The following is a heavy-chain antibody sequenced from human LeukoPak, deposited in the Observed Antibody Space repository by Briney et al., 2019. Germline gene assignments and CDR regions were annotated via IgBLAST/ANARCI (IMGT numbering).Heavy chain of an antibody. Sequence: KPSETLSLTCTVSGGSITGYYWNWIRQPAGQGLEWLGRVYSSGVGNYNPSLTSRVTMSVDTSKNQFSLKLTSLTAADTDVYYCAREEFLHEIDSSGYFVYWGQGILVTVSS. D-gene: IGHD3-22*01. CDR1: GGSITGYY. CDR3: AREEFLHEIDSSGYFVY. CDR2: VYSSGVG. V-gene: IGHV4-4*07. J-gene: IGHJ4*02.